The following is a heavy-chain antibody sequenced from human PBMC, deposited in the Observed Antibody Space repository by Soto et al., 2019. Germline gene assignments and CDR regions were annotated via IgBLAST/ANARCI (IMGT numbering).Heavy chain of an antibody. J-gene: IGHJ6*02. D-gene: IGHD2-2*02. CDR3: ARRAVGCSSTSCYKGNYYYYGMDV. V-gene: IGHV5-10-1*01. CDR2: IDPSDSYT. Sequence: VSLKISCKGSGYSFTSYWISWVRQMPGKGLEWMGRIDPSDSYTNYSPSFQGHVTISADKSISTAYLQWSSLKASDTAMYYCARRAVGCSSTSCYKGNYYYYGMDVWGQGTTVTVSS. CDR1: GYSFTSYW.